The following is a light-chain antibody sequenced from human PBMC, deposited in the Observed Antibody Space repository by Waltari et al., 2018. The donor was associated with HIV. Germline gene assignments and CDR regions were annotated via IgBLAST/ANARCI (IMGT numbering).Light chain of an antibody. CDR3: AAWDDSLNGWV. J-gene: IGLJ3*02. CDR1: SSNIESYP. CDR2: SNN. V-gene: IGLV1-44*01. Sequence: QSVLTQPPSASGTPGQRVTISCSGSSSNIESYPVSWYQQLPGTAPKLFLYSNNQRPSGVPDRFSGSKSGTSASLAISGLQSEDEADFYCAAWDDSLNGWVFGGGTKLTVL.